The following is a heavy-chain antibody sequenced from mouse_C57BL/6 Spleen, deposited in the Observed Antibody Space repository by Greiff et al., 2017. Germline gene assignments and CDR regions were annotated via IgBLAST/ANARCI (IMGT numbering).Heavy chain of an antibody. CDR3: AAGGNPGSYAMDY. CDR2: IDPSDSYT. CDR1: GYTFTSYW. V-gene: IGHV1-69*01. D-gene: IGHD2-1*01. J-gene: IGHJ4*01. Sequence: QVQLQQPGAELVMPGASVKLSCKASGYTFTSYWMHWVKQRPGQGLEWIGEIDPSDSYTNYNQKFKGKSTLTVDKSSSTAYMQLSSLTSEDSAVYYCAAGGNPGSYAMDYWGQGTSVTVSS.